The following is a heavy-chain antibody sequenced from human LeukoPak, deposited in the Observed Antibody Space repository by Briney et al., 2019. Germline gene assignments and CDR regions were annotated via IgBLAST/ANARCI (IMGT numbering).Heavy chain of an antibody. D-gene: IGHD2-15*01. CDR2: ILTNGNP. CDR3: ARSARVEPGTGYYFDS. V-gene: IGHV4-4*07. Sequence: SETLSLTCTVSGGSINGYFWSWMRQPAGKGLEWIGRILTNGNPDYNPSLNSRVTMSMDTSRNQFSLKLRSVSAADTAVYYCARSARVEPGTGYYFDSWGRGTLVTVSS. J-gene: IGHJ4*02. CDR1: GGSINGYF.